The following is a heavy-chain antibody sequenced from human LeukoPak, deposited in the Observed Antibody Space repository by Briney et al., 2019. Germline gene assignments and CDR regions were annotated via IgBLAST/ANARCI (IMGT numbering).Heavy chain of an antibody. CDR1: GGSFSSYY. D-gene: IGHD3-3*01. J-gene: IGHJ6*03. CDR3: ARVRALRPRGVVINPYYYMDV. Sequence: NPSETLSLTCAVYGGSFSSYYWSWIRQPAGKGLEWIGRIYTSGSTNYNPSLKSRVTMSVDTSKNQFSLKLSSVTAADTAVYYCARVRALRPRGVVINPYYYMDVWGKGTTVTVSS. CDR2: IYTSGST. V-gene: IGHV4-59*10.